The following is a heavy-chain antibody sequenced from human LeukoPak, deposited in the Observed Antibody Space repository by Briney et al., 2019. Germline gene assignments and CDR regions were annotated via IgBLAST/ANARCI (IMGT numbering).Heavy chain of an antibody. J-gene: IGHJ6*02. V-gene: IGHV3-30-3*01. CDR3: ARGPYYDILTGSPLYYGMDV. Sequence: GGSLRLSCAASGFTFSSYAMHWVRQAPGKGLEWVAVISYDGSNKYYADSVKGRFTISRDNSKNTLYLHMNSLRAEDTAVYYCARGPYYDILTGSPLYYGMDVWGQGTTVTVSS. CDR1: GFTFSSYA. CDR2: ISYDGSNK. D-gene: IGHD3-9*01.